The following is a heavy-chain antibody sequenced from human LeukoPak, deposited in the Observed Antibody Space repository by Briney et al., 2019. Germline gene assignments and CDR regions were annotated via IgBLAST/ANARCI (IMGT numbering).Heavy chain of an antibody. Sequence: GGSLRLSCAASGFTFSSYAMSWVRQAPGKGLEWVSTISGSGGGTYYADSVKGRFTLSRDNSMNTLYLQMNSLRAEDTTVYYCAKDVESGRSADYWGQGTLVTVSS. CDR3: AKDVESGRSADY. CDR2: ISGSGGGT. D-gene: IGHD3-10*01. J-gene: IGHJ4*02. V-gene: IGHV3-23*01. CDR1: GFTFSSYA.